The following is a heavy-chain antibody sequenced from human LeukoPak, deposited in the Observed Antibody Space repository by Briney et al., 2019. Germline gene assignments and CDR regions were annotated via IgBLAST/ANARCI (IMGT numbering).Heavy chain of an antibody. CDR3: ARSAGGSYYDWFDP. Sequence: PGGSLRLSCAASGFTFSSYSMNWVRQAPGKGLEWVSYISSSSSTIYYADSVKGRFIISRDNAKNSLYVQMNSLRDEDTAVYYCARSAGGSYYDWFDPWGQGTLVTVSS. D-gene: IGHD1-26*01. J-gene: IGHJ5*02. CDR1: GFTFSSYS. V-gene: IGHV3-48*02. CDR2: ISSSSSTI.